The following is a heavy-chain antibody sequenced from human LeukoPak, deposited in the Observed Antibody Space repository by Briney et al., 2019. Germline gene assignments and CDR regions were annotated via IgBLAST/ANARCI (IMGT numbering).Heavy chain of an antibody. Sequence: ASVKVSCKASGYTFTGYYMHWVRQAPGQGLEWMGWINPNSGGTNYAQKFQGRVTMTRDTSISTAYMELSRLRSDDTAVYYCARDLYCSSTSCLTDWGQGTLVTVSS. CDR1: GYTFTGYY. V-gene: IGHV1-2*02. D-gene: IGHD2-2*01. CDR2: INPNSGGT. CDR3: ARDLYCSSTSCLTD. J-gene: IGHJ4*02.